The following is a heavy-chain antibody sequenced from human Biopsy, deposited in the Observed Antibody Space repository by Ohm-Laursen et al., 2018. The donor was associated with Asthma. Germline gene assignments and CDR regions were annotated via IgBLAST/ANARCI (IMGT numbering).Heavy chain of an antibody. Sequence: ASVKVSCKASGYTFIHYAIHWVRQAPGQRLEWMGWINAGNGNTKYSQKFQGRVTITRDTSASTANMDLSSLRSEDTAVYHCARTYYDFLTGQVNDVFAIWGQGTMVTVSS. CDR1: GYTFIHYA. CDR2: INAGNGNT. V-gene: IGHV1-3*01. D-gene: IGHD3-9*01. J-gene: IGHJ3*02. CDR3: ARTYYDFLTGQVNDVFAI.